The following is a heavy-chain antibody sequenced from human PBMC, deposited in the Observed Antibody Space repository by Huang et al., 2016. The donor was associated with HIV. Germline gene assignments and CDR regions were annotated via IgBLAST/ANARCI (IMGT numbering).Heavy chain of an antibody. CDR3: ARGRYRLHP. V-gene: IGHV3-11*01. CDR2: ISKTGDTI. Sequence: QVQLVESGGGLVKPEGSLRLSCAASGFTFSDYYMAWIRQAPGKGLECISYISKTGDTIYYADSVRDRFTISRDNAKKSLSLQINSLRADDTAVYYCARGRYRLHPWGQGALVVVSS. J-gene: IGHJ5*02. CDR1: GFTFSDYY. D-gene: IGHD2-15*01.